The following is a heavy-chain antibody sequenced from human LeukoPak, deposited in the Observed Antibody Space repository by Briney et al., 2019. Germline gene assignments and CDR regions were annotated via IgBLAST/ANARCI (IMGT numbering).Heavy chain of an antibody. V-gene: IGHV4-59*01. CDR2: IFYSGST. J-gene: IGHJ6*03. Sequence: SETLSLTCTVSGGSISSYYWSWIRQPPGKGLEWIGYIFYSGSTNYNPSLKSRVTISVDTSKNQLSLKLSSVTAADTAVYYCARAKVGYYYYMDVWGKGPRSPSP. CDR3: ARAKVGYYYYMDV. CDR1: GGSISSYY.